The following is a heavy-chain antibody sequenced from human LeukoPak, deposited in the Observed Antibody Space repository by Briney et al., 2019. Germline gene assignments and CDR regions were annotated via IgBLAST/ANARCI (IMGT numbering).Heavy chain of an antibody. J-gene: IGHJ4*02. CDR2: INHSGST. V-gene: IGHV4-34*01. Sequence: SETLSLTCAVYVGSFSGYYWGWIRQPPGKGLEWIGEINHSGSTNYNPSLKSRVTISVDTSKNQFSLKPSSVTAADTAVYYCARGGSSSWYRTLYFDYWGQGTLVTVSS. CDR1: VGSFSGYY. CDR3: ARGGSSSWYRTLYFDY. D-gene: IGHD6-13*01.